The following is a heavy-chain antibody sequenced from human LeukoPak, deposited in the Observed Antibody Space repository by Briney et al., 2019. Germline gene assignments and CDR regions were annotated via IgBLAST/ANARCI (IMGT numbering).Heavy chain of an antibody. CDR1: GFTFSGYA. CDR2: ISYDGSNK. V-gene: IGHV3-30-3*01. CDR3: ARVSWY. J-gene: IGHJ4*02. Sequence: PGGSLRLSCAASGFTFSGYAMHWVRQAPGKGLEWVAVISYDGSNKYYADSVKGRFTISRDNSKNTLYLQMNSLRAEDTAVYYCARVSWYWGQGTLVTVSS.